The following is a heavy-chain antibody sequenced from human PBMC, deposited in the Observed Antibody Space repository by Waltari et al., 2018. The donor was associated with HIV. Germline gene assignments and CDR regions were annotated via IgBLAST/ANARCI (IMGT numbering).Heavy chain of an antibody. Sequence: EVQLVESGGGLVKPGGSLRLSCAASGFTFRSYSMNWVRQAPGKGLELVSSISMRSSYIYYADSVKGRFTSARDNAKNSLYLQMNSLRAEDTAVYYCARGPRATVVIPSYYYYGMDVWGQGTTVTVSS. CDR1: GFTFRSYS. D-gene: IGHD4-17*01. J-gene: IGHJ6*02. CDR2: ISMRSSYI. V-gene: IGHV3-21*01. CDR3: ARGPRATVVIPSYYYYGMDV.